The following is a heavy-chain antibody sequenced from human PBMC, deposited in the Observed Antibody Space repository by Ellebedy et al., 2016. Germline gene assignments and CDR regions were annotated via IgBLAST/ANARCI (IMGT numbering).Heavy chain of an antibody. CDR2: ISSGGSTI. J-gene: IGHJ4*02. D-gene: IGHD4-17*01. CDR1: GFTFSDYY. CDR3: ARDPRVTTVKALDY. Sequence: GESLKISCAASGFTFSDYYMSWIRQAPGKGLEWVSYISSGGSTIYYADSVKGRFTISRDNAKNSLYLQMNSLRAEDTAVYYCARDPRVTTVKALDYWGQGTLVTVSS. V-gene: IGHV3-11*01.